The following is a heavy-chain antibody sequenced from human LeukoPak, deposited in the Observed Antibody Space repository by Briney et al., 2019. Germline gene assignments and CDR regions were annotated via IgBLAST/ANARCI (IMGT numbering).Heavy chain of an antibody. J-gene: IGHJ1*01. D-gene: IGHD6-19*01. CDR3: ARGSGGQGTTLAEYFQH. CDR1: GYTFTSYY. CDR2: INPSGGST. V-gene: IGHV1-46*01. Sequence: ASVKVSCKASGYTFTSYYMHWVRQAPGQGLEWVGIINPSGGSTSYAQKFQGRVTMTRDTSTSTVYMELSSLRSEDTAVYYCARGSGGQGTTLAEYFQHWGQGTLVTVSS.